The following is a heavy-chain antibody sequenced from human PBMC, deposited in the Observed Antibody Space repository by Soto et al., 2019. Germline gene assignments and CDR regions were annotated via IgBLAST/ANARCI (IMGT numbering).Heavy chain of an antibody. CDR2: IYTSGST. CDR1: GGSISSYY. V-gene: IGHV4-4*08. D-gene: IGHD5-12*01. CDR3: ARLGYSGYPLWLDY. Sequence: SEPLSLTCTVSGGSISSYYWSWIRQPAGKWLEWIGSIYTSGSTNYNPSLKSRVTISVDTSKNQFSLKLSSVTAADTAVYYCARLGYSGYPLWLDYWGQGTLVTVSS. J-gene: IGHJ4*02.